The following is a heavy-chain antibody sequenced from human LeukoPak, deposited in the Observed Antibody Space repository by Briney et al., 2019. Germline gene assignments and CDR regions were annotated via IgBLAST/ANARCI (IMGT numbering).Heavy chain of an antibody. CDR2: ISSSGSTI. V-gene: IGHV3-48*03. J-gene: IGHJ4*02. Sequence: GGSLRLSCAASGFTFSSYEMNWVRQAPGKGLEWVSYISSSGSTIYYADSVKGRFTISRDNAKNSLYLQMNSLRAEDTAVYYCARYYDSSALNYWGQGTLVTVSS. CDR3: ARYYDSSALNY. CDR1: GFTFSSYE. D-gene: IGHD3-22*01.